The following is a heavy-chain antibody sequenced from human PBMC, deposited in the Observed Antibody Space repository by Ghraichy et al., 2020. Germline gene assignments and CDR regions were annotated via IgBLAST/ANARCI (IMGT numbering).Heavy chain of an antibody. CDR3: AKDRQPNYDFWSGYFDP. V-gene: IGHV3-9*01. Sequence: SLNISCAASGFTFDDYAMHWVRQAPGKGLEWVSGISWNSGSIGYADSVKGRFTISRDNAKNSLYLQMNSLRAEDTALYYCAKDRQPNYDFWSGYFDPWGQGTLVTVSS. J-gene: IGHJ5*02. CDR2: ISWNSGSI. CDR1: GFTFDDYA. D-gene: IGHD3-3*01.